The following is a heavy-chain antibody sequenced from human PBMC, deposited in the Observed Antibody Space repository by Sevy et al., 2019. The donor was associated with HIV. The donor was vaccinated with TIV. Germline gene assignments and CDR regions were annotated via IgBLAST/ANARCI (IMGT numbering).Heavy chain of an antibody. V-gene: IGHV3-74*01. D-gene: IGHD3-10*01. CDR1: GFTLSNYW. Sequence: GGCLRLSCADSGFTLSNYWVHWVRQAPGKGLVWVSRINIDGRTTDYADSVRGRFTISRDNAKNTLYLQMNSLSPEDTAVYDCARDLRGPKDYWGQGTLVTVSS. J-gene: IGHJ4*02. CDR2: INIDGRTT. CDR3: ARDLRGPKDY.